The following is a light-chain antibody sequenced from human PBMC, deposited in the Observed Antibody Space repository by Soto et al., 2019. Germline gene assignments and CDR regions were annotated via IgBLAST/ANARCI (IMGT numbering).Light chain of an antibody. CDR1: QGVSTW. J-gene: IGKJ5*01. CDR2: TAS. V-gene: IGKV1-12*01. Sequence: DIQMTQSPSSVAASLGDRVTITCRASQGVSTWLAWYQQKPGKAPNLLIYTASSLQSGVPSRFRGSGSGTDFTLTINGLQPEDFATYYCQQAASFPITFGQGTRLEIK. CDR3: QQAASFPIT.